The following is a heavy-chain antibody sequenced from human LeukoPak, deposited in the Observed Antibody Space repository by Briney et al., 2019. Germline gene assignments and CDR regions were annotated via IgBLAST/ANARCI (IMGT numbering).Heavy chain of an antibody. CDR3: ARDSVYGSFFDY. Sequence: GGSLRLSCAASGXTFSTYSMNWVRQAPGKGLEWVSYISSSSSTIYYADSVKGRFTISRDNAKNSLYLQMNSLRDEDRAVYYCARDSVYGSFFDYWGQGILVTVSS. V-gene: IGHV3-48*02. J-gene: IGHJ4*02. D-gene: IGHD3-10*01. CDR2: ISSSSSTI. CDR1: GXTFSTYS.